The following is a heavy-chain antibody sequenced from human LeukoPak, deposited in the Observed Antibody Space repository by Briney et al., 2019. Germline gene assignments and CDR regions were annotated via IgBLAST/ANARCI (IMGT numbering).Heavy chain of an antibody. D-gene: IGHD3-10*01. CDR2: IYSGGSA. CDR3: ATGLTPSYYYYMDV. Sequence: GGSLRLSCADSGFTVSSNYMSWVRQAPGKGLEWVSVIYSGGSAYYADSVKGRFTISRDNSKNTLYLQMNSLRADDTAVYYCATGLTPSYYYYMDVGGKGTRVTVSS. V-gene: IGHV3-53*01. CDR1: GFTVSSNY. J-gene: IGHJ6*03.